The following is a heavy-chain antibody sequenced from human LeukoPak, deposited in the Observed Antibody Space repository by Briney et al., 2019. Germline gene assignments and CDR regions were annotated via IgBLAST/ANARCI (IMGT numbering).Heavy chain of an antibody. CDR1: GGSISSYY. CDR2: MFYSGSH. J-gene: IGHJ4*02. D-gene: IGHD6-13*01. Sequence: SLTCTVSGGSISSYYGSWIRQPXGKGLEWIGNMFYSGSHNYNPSLKSRVTISFDTSKNQFSLKLSSVTAADTAVYYCARVGHLAXAXTYDYWGQGTLVTXSS. CDR3: ARVGHLAXAXTYDY. V-gene: IGHV4-59*08.